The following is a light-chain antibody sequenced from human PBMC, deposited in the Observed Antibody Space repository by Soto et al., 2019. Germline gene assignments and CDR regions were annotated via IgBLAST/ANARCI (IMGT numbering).Light chain of an antibody. CDR1: QSVASNY. CDR3: QQYSSSPWT. CDR2: GAS. Sequence: EIALTQSPGTLSLSPGERATLSCRASQSVASNYLAWYQQKPGQAPRLLIYGASSRATGVPDRFSGSGSGTDFALTIRRLEPEDFGMYYCQQYSSSPWTFGQGTKVEIK. J-gene: IGKJ1*01. V-gene: IGKV3-20*01.